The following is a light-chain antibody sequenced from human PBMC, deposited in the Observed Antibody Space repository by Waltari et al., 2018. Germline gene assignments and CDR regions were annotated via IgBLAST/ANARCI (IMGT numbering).Light chain of an antibody. Sequence: EIVLTQSPGPLSLSPGERVTLSCRASQSVSSTYLTWYQQKPGQAPRLLIYGASSRATGIPDRFSGSGSGTDFTLTISRLEPEDFAVYYCQQYVSSFTFGPGTKVDIK. V-gene: IGKV3-20*01. CDR1: QSVSSTY. CDR3: QQYVSSFT. CDR2: GAS. J-gene: IGKJ3*01.